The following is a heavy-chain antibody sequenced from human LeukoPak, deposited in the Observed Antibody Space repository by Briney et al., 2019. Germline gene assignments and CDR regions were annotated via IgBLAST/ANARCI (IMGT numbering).Heavy chain of an antibody. CDR2: ISYDGSNK. Sequence: GGSLRLSCAASGFTFSSYAMHRVRQAPGKGLEWVAVISYDGSNKYYADSVKGRFTISRDNSKNTLYLQMNSLRAEDTAVYYCASPSGLYYDSSGYWENWGQGTLVTVSS. J-gene: IGHJ4*02. CDR1: GFTFSSYA. CDR3: ASPSGLYYDSSGYWEN. D-gene: IGHD3-22*01. V-gene: IGHV3-30-3*01.